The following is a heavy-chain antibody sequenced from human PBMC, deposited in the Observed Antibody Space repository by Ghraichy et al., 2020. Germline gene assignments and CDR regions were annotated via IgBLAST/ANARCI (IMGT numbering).Heavy chain of an antibody. CDR1: GYTFTSYA. CDR3: ARGLSVAARLIVGY. CDR2: INAGNGNT. D-gene: IGHD6-6*01. J-gene: IGHJ4*02. V-gene: IGHV1-3*01. Sequence: ASVKVSCKASGYTFTSYAMHWVRQAPGQRLEWMGWINAGNGNTKYSQKFQGRVTITRDTSASTAYMELSSLRSEDTAVYYCARGLSVAARLIVGYWGQGTLVTVSS.